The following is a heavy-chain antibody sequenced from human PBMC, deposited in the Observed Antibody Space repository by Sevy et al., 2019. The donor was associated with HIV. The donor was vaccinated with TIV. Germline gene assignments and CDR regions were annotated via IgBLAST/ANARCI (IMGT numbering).Heavy chain of an antibody. V-gene: IGHV3-21*01. CDR2: ITSSSGYI. CDR1: GFTFNTYT. D-gene: IGHD3-22*01. Sequence: GGSLRLSCAASGFTFNTYTMNWVRQTPGKGLEWVSSITSSSGYIYYADSVKGRFAISRDNGETSLYLQMDSLRVEDTGVYYCAREHSGGSYYFDNWGQGAQVTVSS. CDR3: AREHSGGSYYFDN. J-gene: IGHJ5*02.